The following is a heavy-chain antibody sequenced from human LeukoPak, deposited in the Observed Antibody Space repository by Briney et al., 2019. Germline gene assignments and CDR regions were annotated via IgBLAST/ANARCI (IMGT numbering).Heavy chain of an antibody. Sequence: ETLSLTCTVSGGSINTYYWTWIRQPPGKGLEWLGYIYSDGSTNYNPSLKSRLTISVDTSKNQFSLKLSSVIAADTAIYYCARLLSSGRSDYWGQGTLVTVSS. V-gene: IGHV4-59*01. CDR2: IYSDGST. J-gene: IGHJ4*02. CDR1: GGSINTYY. D-gene: IGHD3-22*01. CDR3: ARLLSSGRSDY.